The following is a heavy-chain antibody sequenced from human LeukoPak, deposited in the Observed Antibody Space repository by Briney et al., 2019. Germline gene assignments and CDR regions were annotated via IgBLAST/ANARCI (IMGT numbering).Heavy chain of an antibody. V-gene: IGHV4-39*07. CDR2: IYYSGST. CDR1: GGSISNSSYY. D-gene: IGHD1-14*01. CDR3: ARVSYTGYYYYMDV. J-gene: IGHJ6*03. Sequence: SETLSLTCTVSGGSISNSSYYWGWIRQPPGKGLEWIGTIYYSGSTYYNPSLKSRVAMSLDTSKNQFSLKLSSVTAADTAVYYCARVSYTGYYYYMDVWGKGTTVTISS.